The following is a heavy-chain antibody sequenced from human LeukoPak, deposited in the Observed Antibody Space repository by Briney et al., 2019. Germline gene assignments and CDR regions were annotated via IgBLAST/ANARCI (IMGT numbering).Heavy chain of an antibody. J-gene: IGHJ6*03. D-gene: IGHD2-8*01. CDR2: INHSGST. CDR3: ARGLYSLYSSRYYYYMDV. Sequence: SETLSLTCAVYGGSFSGYYWSWIRQPPGKGLEWIGEINHSGSTNYNPSLKSRVTISVDTSKNQFSLKLSSVTAADTAVYYCARGLYSLYSSRYYYYMDVWGKGTTVTVSS. CDR1: GGSFSGYY. V-gene: IGHV4-34*01.